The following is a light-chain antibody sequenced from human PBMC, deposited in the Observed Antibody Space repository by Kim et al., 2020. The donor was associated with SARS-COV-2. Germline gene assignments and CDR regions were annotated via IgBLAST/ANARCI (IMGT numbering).Light chain of an antibody. J-gene: IGKJ4*01. CDR2: GAA. CDR3: QQYNISPPLT. V-gene: IGKV3-15*01. CDR1: QSVSSN. Sequence: EIVMTQSPATRSVSPGERATLSCRASQSVSSNSAWYQQKPGQPPRLLSYGAATRVTGIPARFSGGGSGTEFTITISSLQSEDFAVYYCQQYNISPPLTFGGGTKVDIK.